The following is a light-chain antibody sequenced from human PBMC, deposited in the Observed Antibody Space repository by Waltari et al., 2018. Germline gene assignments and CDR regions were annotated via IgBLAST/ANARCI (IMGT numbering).Light chain of an antibody. CDR2: DVS. J-gene: IGLJ3*02. Sequence: QSALTQPASVSGSPGQSITISCTGTSSNVGDNKYVSWYQQHPGKAPKLILYDVSARHSGFSNRFSGSKSGNAASLTISGLQADDEADYYCASFTINTLVFGGGTKLTVL. V-gene: IGLV2-14*01. CDR1: SSNVGDNKY. CDR3: ASFTINTLV.